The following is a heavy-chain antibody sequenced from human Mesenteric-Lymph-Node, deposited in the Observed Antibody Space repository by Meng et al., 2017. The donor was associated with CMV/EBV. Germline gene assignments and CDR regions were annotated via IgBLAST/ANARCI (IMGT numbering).Heavy chain of an antibody. D-gene: IGHD5-12*01. CDR2: IYPGDSDT. Sequence: KISCKGYGDSCTTYWIGWVRQMPGKGLEWMGIIYPGDSDTRYSPSFQGQVTISADKSITTAYLQWSSLKDSDTAMYYCARHDSGYDYWGQGTLVTVSS. J-gene: IGHJ4*02. V-gene: IGHV5-51*01. CDR3: ARHDSGYDY. CDR1: GDSCTTYW.